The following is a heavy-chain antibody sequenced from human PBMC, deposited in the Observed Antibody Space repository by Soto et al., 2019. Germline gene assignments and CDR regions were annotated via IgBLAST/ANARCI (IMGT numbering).Heavy chain of an antibody. Sequence: SVKVSCKASGGTFSSYAISWVRQAPGQGLEWMGGIIPIFGTANYAQKFQGRVTITADKSTSTAYMELSSLRSEDTAVYYCASTMIVVVPNVFDYWGQGTLVTVSS. CDR1: GGTFSSYA. CDR2: IIPIFGTA. J-gene: IGHJ4*02. D-gene: IGHD3-22*01. V-gene: IGHV1-69*06. CDR3: ASTMIVVVPNVFDY.